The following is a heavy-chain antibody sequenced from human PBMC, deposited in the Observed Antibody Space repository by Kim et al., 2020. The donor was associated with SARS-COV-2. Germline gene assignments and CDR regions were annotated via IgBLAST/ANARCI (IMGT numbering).Heavy chain of an antibody. J-gene: IGHJ2*01. CDR2: IRSKAYGGTT. CDR1: GFTFGDYA. D-gene: IGHD2-15*01. Sequence: GGSLRLSCTASGFTFGDYAMSWVRQAPGKGLEWVGFIRSKAYGGTTEYAASVKGRFTISRDDSKSIAYLQMNSLKTEDTAVYYCTRAQLGDIVVVVAATDWYFDLWGRGTLVTVSS. CDR3: TRAQLGDIVVVVAATDWYFDL. V-gene: IGHV3-49*04.